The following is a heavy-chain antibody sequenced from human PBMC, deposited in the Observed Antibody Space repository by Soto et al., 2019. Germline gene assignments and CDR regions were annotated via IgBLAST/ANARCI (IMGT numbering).Heavy chain of an antibody. J-gene: IGHJ4*02. CDR3: ARGRGRVRGALSPHFCDY. CDR2: INHSGST. Sequence: QVQLVESGGGVVQPGRSLRLSCAASGFTFSSYGMHWVRQAPGKGLEWIGEINHSGSTNYNPSLKSRVTISVDTSKNQFSLKLSSVPAADTAVYYWARGRGRVRGALSPHFCDYWGQGTLVTVSS. V-gene: IGHV4-34*01. D-gene: IGHD3-10*01. CDR1: GFTFSSYG.